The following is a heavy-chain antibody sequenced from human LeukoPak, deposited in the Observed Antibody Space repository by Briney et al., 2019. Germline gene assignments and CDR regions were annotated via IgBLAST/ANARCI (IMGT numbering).Heavy chain of an antibody. J-gene: IGHJ4*02. CDR2: INHSGST. Sequence: SETLSLTCAVYGGSFSGYYWSWLRQPPGKGLEWIGEINHSGSTNYNPSLKSRVTISVDTSKNQFSLKLSSVTAADTAVYYCAREGRIVATIKVFDYWGQGTLDTVSS. V-gene: IGHV4-34*01. CDR3: AREGRIVATIKVFDY. CDR1: GGSFSGYY. D-gene: IGHD5-12*01.